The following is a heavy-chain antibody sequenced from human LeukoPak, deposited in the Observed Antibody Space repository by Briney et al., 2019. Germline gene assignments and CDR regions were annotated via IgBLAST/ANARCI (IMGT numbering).Heavy chain of an antibody. J-gene: IGHJ4*02. CDR3: ARPDRITMIEGFAH. D-gene: IGHD3-22*01. CDR2: ISRASSYI. CDR1: GFTFSAYG. V-gene: IGHV3-21*01. Sequence: GGSLRLSCAASGFTFSAYGMNWVRQAPGKGLEWVSSISRASSYIHYTDSVKGRFTISRDNAKNSLYLQMTSLSAEDTAVYYCARPDRITMIEGFAHWGQGILVTVSS.